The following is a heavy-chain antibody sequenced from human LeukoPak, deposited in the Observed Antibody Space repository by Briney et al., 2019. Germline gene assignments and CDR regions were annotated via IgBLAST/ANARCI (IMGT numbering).Heavy chain of an antibody. CDR2: IKKDGNEK. V-gene: IGHV3-7*01. Sequence: GGSLRLSCAASGLPFSTYWMSWVRQAPGKGLEWVANIKKDGNEKYYVDSVKGRFTISRDNAKNSLYLQMNSLRAEDTAVYYCARELSSSWSEDYFDYWGQGTLVTVSS. J-gene: IGHJ4*02. D-gene: IGHD6-13*01. CDR1: GLPFSTYW. CDR3: ARELSSSWSEDYFDY.